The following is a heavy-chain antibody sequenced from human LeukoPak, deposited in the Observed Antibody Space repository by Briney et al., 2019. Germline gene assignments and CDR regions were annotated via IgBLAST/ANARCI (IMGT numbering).Heavy chain of an antibody. Sequence: GGSLRLSCAASGFTFDDYAMHWVRQAPGKGLEWVSGISWNSGSIGYADSVKGRFTISRDNAKNSLYLQMNSLRAEDMALYYCAKDRGYSFEHFDYWGQGTLVTVSS. CDR2: ISWNSGSI. D-gene: IGHD5-18*01. CDR3: AKDRGYSFEHFDY. J-gene: IGHJ4*02. V-gene: IGHV3-9*03. CDR1: GFTFDDYA.